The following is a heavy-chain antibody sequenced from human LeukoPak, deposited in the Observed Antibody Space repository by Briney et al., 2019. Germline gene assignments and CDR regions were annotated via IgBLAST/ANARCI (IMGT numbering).Heavy chain of an antibody. Sequence: GASVKVSCKASVYTFPDYYVHWVREAPGQGLEWIGCLNPRSGDTEYEQNFQDRIPMTRDPSISSAYMDLSSLTSDDTAVYDCARDLVSMATILPPDGFDIWGQGTLVTVSS. CDR3: ARDLVSMATILPPDGFDI. J-gene: IGHJ3*02. CDR1: VYTFPDYY. V-gene: IGHV1-2*02. CDR2: LNPRSGDT. D-gene: IGHD5-24*01.